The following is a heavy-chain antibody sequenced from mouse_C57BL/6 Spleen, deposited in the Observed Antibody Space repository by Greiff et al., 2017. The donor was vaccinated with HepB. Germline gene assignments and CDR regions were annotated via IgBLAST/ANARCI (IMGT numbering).Heavy chain of an antibody. J-gene: IGHJ2*01. Sequence: VKLMESGAELLKPGASVKLSCKATGYTFTGYWIEWVKQRPGHGLEWIGEILPGSGSTNYNEKFKGKATFTADTSSNTSYMQLSSLTTEDSAIYYGARRDDYDEGYFDYWGQGTTLTVSS. CDR1: GYTFTGYW. V-gene: IGHV1-9*01. D-gene: IGHD2-4*01. CDR2: ILPGSGST. CDR3: ARRDDYDEGYFDY.